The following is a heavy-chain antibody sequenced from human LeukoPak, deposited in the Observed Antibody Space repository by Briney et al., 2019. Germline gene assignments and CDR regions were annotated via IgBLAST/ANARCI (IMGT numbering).Heavy chain of an antibody. CDR1: GYTFTSYD. Sequence: ASVKVSCKASGYTFTSYDIDWVRQAPGQGLEWMGIINPSGGSTSYAQKFQGRVTMTRDMSTSTVYMELSSLRSEDTAVYYCARGYSYGYFDYWGQGTLVTVSS. CDR3: ARGYSYGYFDY. CDR2: INPSGGST. J-gene: IGHJ4*02. D-gene: IGHD5-18*01. V-gene: IGHV1-46*01.